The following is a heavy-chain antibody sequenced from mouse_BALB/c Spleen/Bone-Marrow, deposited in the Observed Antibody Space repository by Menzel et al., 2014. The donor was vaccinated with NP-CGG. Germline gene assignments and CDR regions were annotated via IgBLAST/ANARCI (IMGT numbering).Heavy chain of an antibody. D-gene: IGHD2-1*01. Sequence: VQLHQSGAELAKPGASVKMSCKASGYSFTNYWMHWVKQRPGQGLEWIGYISPSTGYSEYNQKFKDKATLTADKSSNIAYMQLSSLTSEDSAVYYCARYGNYSLFAYWGQGTLVTVSA. CDR3: ARYGNYSLFAY. J-gene: IGHJ3*01. CDR1: GYSFTNYW. V-gene: IGHV1-7*01. CDR2: ISPSTGYS.